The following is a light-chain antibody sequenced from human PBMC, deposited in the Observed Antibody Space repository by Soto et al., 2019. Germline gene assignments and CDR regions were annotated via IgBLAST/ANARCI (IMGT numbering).Light chain of an antibody. J-gene: IGKJ3*01. CDR1: QSISSY. V-gene: IGKV1-39*01. CDR3: QQSYTTPFT. Sequence: DIQMTQSPSSLSASVGDRVTITCRASQSISSYLNWYQQKPGKAPKVLIYAASTLQSGVPSRFSGSGAGTDFTLTTSSLQPEDFATYFCQQSYTTPFTFGPGTKVDIK. CDR2: AAS.